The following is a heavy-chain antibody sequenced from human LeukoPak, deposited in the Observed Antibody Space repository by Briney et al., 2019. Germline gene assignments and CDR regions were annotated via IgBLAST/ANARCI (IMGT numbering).Heavy chain of an antibody. V-gene: IGHV4-59*01. D-gene: IGHD1-26*01. J-gene: IGHJ5*02. CDR1: GGSISGCY. CDR2: IYYSGST. CDR3: ARDRAVGAWAFDP. Sequence: SETLSLACTVSGGSISGCYWSWIRQPPGKGLEWIGYIYYSGSTNYNPSLKSRVTISVDTSKNQFSLKLSSVTAADTAVYYCARDRAVGAWAFDPWGQGTLVTVSS.